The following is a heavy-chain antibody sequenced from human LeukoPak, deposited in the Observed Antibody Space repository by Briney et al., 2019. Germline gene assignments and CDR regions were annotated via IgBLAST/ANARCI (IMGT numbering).Heavy chain of an antibody. D-gene: IGHD1-26*01. Sequence: SETLSLTRTVSGYSISSGYYWGWIRQPPGKGLEWIGSIYHSGSTYYNPSLKSRVTISVDTSKNQFSLKLSSVTAADTAVYYCARVDRGQSPNFDYWGQGTLVTVSS. CDR2: IYHSGST. J-gene: IGHJ4*02. V-gene: IGHV4-38-2*02. CDR3: ARVDRGQSPNFDY. CDR1: GYSISSGYY.